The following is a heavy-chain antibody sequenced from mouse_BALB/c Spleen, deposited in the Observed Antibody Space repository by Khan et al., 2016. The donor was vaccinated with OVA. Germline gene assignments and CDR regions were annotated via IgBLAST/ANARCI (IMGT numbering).Heavy chain of an antibody. D-gene: IGHD2-3*01. V-gene: IGHV1-69*02. CDR2: IYPSDSYS. CDR1: GYTFTNYW. J-gene: IGHJ3*01. CDR3: TRVGVDGSSFAY. Sequence: QVQLQQPGIELVRPGASVKLSCKASGYTFTNYWINWVKQMPGQGLEWIGNIYPSDSYSNYNQRFKDKATLTVDKYSRTANLLISSTTPDYSTVSYCTRVGVDGSSFAYWGQGTLVTVSA.